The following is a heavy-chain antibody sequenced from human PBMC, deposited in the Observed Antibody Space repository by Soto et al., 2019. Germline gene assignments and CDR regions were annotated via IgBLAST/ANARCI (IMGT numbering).Heavy chain of an antibody. J-gene: IGHJ6*02. Sequence: ESGGGVVQPGRSLRLSCAASGFTFSNYGMHWVRQAPGKGLEWVAIISYDRSNQYYADSVRGRFTISRDNSKNTLFLQMNSLRAEDTAVYYCAKDHRLITFGDPYYGMDVWGQGTTVTVSS. CDR1: GFTFSNYG. CDR2: ISYDRSNQ. CDR3: AKDHRLITFGDPYYGMDV. D-gene: IGHD3-16*01. V-gene: IGHV3-30*18.